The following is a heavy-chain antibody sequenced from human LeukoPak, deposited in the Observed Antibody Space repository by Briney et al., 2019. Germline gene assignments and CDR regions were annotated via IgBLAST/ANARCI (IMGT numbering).Heavy chain of an antibody. CDR3: VXXXXXXXXXXXXXKPYYFDY. CDR2: INHSGST. J-gene: IGHJ4*02. V-gene: IGHV4-34*01. CDR1: GGSISGYY. Sequence: SETLSLTCTVSGGSISGYYWSWIRQPPGKGLEWIGEINHSGSTNYNPSLKSRVTISVDTSKNQFSLKLSSVTAADTAVYYCVXXXXXXXXXXXXXKPYYFDYWGQGTLVTVSS.